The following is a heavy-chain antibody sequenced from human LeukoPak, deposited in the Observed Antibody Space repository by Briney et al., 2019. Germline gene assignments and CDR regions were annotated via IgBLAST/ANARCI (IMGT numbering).Heavy chain of an antibody. CDR3: ARGRYESTRLSAYYYYYMDV. CDR1: GGSISSYY. CDR2: IYTSGST. Sequence: PSETLSLTCTVSGGSISSYYWSWIRQPAGEGLEWIGRIYTSGSTIYNPSLKSRVTMSVDTSKNQFSLKLSSVTAADTAVYYCARGRYESTRLSAYYYYYMDVWGKGTTVTVSS. V-gene: IGHV4-4*07. J-gene: IGHJ6*03. D-gene: IGHD1-14*01.